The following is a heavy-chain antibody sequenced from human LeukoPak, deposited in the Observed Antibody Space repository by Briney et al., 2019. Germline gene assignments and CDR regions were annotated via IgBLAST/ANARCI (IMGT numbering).Heavy chain of an antibody. J-gene: IGHJ4*02. CDR1: GYSISSGYY. CDR3: AKVGSSSWYEYYFDY. V-gene: IGHV4-38-2*02. CDR2: IYHSGST. Sequence: PSETLSLTCTVSGYSISSGYYWGWIRQPPGKGLEWIGSIYHSGSTYYNPSLKSRVTISVDTSKNQFSLKLSSVTAADTAVYYCAKVGSSSWYEYYFDYWGQGTLVTVSS. D-gene: IGHD6-13*01.